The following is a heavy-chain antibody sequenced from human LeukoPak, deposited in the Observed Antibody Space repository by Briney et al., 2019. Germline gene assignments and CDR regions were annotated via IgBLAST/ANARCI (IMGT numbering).Heavy chain of an antibody. V-gene: IGHV5-51*01. D-gene: IGHD3-22*01. Sequence: GESLKISCKGSGYSFTSYWIGWVRQMPGKGLEWMGIIYPGDSDTRYSPSFQGQVTISADKSVSTAYLQWSSLKASDTAMYYCARRRYYDTSGYYVPHYFDYWGQGTLVTVSS. J-gene: IGHJ4*02. CDR2: IYPGDSDT. CDR1: GYSFTSYW. CDR3: ARRRYYDTSGYYVPHYFDY.